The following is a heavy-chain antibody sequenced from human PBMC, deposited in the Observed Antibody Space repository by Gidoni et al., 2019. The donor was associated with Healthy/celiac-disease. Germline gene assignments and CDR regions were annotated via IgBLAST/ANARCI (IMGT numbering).Heavy chain of an antibody. D-gene: IGHD4-17*01. CDR2: IWYDGSNK. V-gene: IGHV3-33*01. CDR1: VFPFSRHG. CDR3: ARETPADYGDYAGYFDY. J-gene: IGHJ4*02. Sequence: QVQLVESGGGVVQPGRSLRLSCAASVFPFSRHGMHWVRHAPGKGLEWVVVIWYDGSNKYYADSVKGRFTISRDNSKNTLYLQMNSLRAEDTAVYYCARETPADYGDYAGYFDYWGQGTLVTVSS.